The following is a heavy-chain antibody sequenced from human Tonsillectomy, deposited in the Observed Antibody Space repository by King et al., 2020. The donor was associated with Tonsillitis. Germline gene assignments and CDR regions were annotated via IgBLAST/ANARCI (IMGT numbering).Heavy chain of an antibody. CDR2: IDWDDDK. CDR1: GFSLSTSGMR. J-gene: IGHJ4*02. Sequence: VTLKESGPALVKPTQTLTLTCTFSGFSLSTSGMRVSWIRQPPGKALEWLARIDWDDDKFYSTSLKTRLTISTDTSKNQVVLTMTNMDPVDTATYYCARSPGDYYDSSGYYYPYYFDYWGQGTLVTVSS. D-gene: IGHD3-22*01. V-gene: IGHV2-70*04. CDR3: ARSPGDYYDSSGYYYPYYFDY.